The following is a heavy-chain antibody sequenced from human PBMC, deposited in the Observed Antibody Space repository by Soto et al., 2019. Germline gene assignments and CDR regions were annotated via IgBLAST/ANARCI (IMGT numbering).Heavy chain of an antibody. V-gene: IGHV4-30-2*01. CDR2: ISHSGST. Sequence: PSETLSLTCAVSGGSISSGGYSWSWIRQPPGKGLEWIGYISHSGSTYYNPSLKSRVTISVDRSKNQFSLKLSSVTAADTAVYYCASLDYSNYYYYYYGMDVWGQGTTVTVSS. CDR1: GGSISSGGYS. CDR3: ASLDYSNYYYYYYGMDV. J-gene: IGHJ6*02. D-gene: IGHD4-4*01.